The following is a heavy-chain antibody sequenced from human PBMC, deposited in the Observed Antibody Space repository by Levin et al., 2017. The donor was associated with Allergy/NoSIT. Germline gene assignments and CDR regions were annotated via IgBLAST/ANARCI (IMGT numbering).Heavy chain of an antibody. Sequence: GESLKISCQGSGYSFTNYWIGWVRQMPGKGLEWMGIIYPSDSDTMYSPSFQGQVTISADRSIRTAYLQWSSLKASDTGMYYCARVTMLRGVPLGGDWGQGTLVTVSS. J-gene: IGHJ4*02. D-gene: IGHD3-10*01. V-gene: IGHV5-51*01. CDR2: IYPSDSDT. CDR1: GYSFTNYW. CDR3: ARVTMLRGVPLGGD.